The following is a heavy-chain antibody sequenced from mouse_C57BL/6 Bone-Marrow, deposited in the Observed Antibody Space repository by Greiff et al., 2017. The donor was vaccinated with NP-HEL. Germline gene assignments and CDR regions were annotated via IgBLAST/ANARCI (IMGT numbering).Heavy chain of an antibody. CDR1: EYEFPSHD. J-gene: IGHJ3*01. CDR2: INSDGGST. CDR3: ASYYDGSSPPWFAY. D-gene: IGHD1-1*01. V-gene: IGHV5-2*01. Sequence: EVKVVESGGGLVQPGESLKLSCESNEYEFPSHDMSWVRKTPEKRLELVAAINSDGGSTYYPDTMERRFIMSRDNTKKTLYLQMSSLRSEDTALYYCASYYDGSSPPWFAYWGQGTLVTVSA.